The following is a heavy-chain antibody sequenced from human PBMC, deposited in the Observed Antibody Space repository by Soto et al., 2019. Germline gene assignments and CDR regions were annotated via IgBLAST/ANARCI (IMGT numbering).Heavy chain of an antibody. Sequence: SQTLSLTCAISGDSVSSNSAAWNWIRQSPSRGLEWLGRTYYRSKWYNDYAVSVKSRVTINPDTSKNQFSLQLNSVTPEDTAVYYCARDQAVGTAMVEHYYYGMDVWGQGTTVTVSS. CDR3: ARDQAVGTAMVEHYYYGMDV. CDR1: GDSVSSNSAA. J-gene: IGHJ6*02. CDR2: TYYRSKWYN. D-gene: IGHD5-18*01. V-gene: IGHV6-1*01.